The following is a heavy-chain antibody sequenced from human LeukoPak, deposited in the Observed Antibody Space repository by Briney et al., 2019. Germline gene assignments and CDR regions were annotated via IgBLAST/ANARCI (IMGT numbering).Heavy chain of an antibody. J-gene: IGHJ4*02. CDR3: ARFGKDYGDSYDY. CDR2: IKQDGSEK. CDR1: GFTFSSYW. D-gene: IGHD4-17*01. Sequence: GGSLRLSCAASGFTFSSYWMSWVRQAPGRGLDWVANIKQDGSEKYYVDSVKGRFTISRDNAKNSLYLQMNSLRAEDTAVYYCARFGKDYGDSYDYWGQGTLVTVSS. V-gene: IGHV3-7*03.